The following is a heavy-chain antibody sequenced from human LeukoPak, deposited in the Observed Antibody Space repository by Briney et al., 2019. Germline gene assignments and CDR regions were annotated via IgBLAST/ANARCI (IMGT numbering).Heavy chain of an antibody. CDR1: GFNFSDSL. V-gene: IGHV3-7*04. CDR2: INRDGTEK. D-gene: IGHD2-21*01. CDR3: VRGDWYFES. Sequence: GGSLRLSCATSGFNFSDSLMTWVRQAPGKGLQWVANINRDGTEKHFLDSVEGRFTISRDNAKKSLYLQMSSLRPQDTAVYFCVRGDWYFESWGQGTLVTVSS. J-gene: IGHJ4*02.